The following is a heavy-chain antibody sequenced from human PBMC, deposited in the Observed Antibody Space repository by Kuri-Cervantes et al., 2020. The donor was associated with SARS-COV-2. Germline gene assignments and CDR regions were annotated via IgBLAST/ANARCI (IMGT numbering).Heavy chain of an antibody. CDR2: IIPIFGSI. CDR1: GGTFSSYA. V-gene: IGHV1-69*06. Sequence: SVKVSCKASGGTFSSYAITWVRQAPGQGLEWMGEIIPIFGSINYAQKFQGRVTITADKLTSTTYMELSGLRSEDTAVYYCARGGYRPIDAFDIWGQGTMVTVSS. CDR3: ARGGYRPIDAFDI. D-gene: IGHD1-1*01. J-gene: IGHJ3*02.